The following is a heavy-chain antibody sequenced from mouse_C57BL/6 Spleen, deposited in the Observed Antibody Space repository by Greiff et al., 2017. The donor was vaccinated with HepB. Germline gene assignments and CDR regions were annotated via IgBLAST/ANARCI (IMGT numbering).Heavy chain of an antibody. CDR1: GYTFTDYE. D-gene: IGHD1-1*01. V-gene: IGHV1-15*01. Sequence: QVHVKQSGAELVRPGASVTLSCKASGYTFTDYEMHWVKQTPVHGLEWIGAIDPETGGTAYNQKFKGKAILTADKSSSTAYMELRSLTSEDSAVYYCTRDGSSYLFAYWGQGTLVTVSA. CDR3: TRDGSSYLFAY. CDR2: IDPETGGT. J-gene: IGHJ3*01.